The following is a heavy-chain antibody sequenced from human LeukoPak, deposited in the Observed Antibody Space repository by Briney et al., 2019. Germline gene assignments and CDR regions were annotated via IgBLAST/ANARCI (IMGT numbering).Heavy chain of an antibody. CDR2: ITSGAGST. D-gene: IGHD3-16*01. Sequence: GRSLRLSCAASGFSISDYYISWIRQSPGKGLEWLSYITSGAGSTKYADSVKGRFTISRDKAKNSVALQLNSLRAEDTAVYYCTKERRGTYYAFESWGQGTLVTVSS. V-gene: IGHV3-11*01. CDR1: GFSISDYY. J-gene: IGHJ4*02. CDR3: TKERRGTYYAFES.